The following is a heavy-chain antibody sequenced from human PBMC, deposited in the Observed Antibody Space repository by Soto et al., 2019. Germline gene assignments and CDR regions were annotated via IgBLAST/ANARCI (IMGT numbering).Heavy chain of an antibody. J-gene: IGHJ6*02. CDR3: ARHSGAAAGYYYYGMDV. V-gene: IGHV5-10-1*01. CDR2: IDPSDSYT. Sequence: PGESQKISCKGSGYSFTSYWISWVRQMPGEGLGWMGRIDPSDSYTNYSPSFQGHVTISADKSISTAYLQWSSLKASDTAMYYCARHSGAAAGYYYYGMDVWGQGTTVTVSS. D-gene: IGHD6-13*01. CDR1: GYSFTSYW.